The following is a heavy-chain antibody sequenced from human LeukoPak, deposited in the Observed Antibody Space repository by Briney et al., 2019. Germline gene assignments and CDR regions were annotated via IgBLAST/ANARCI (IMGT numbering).Heavy chain of an antibody. CDR3: ARALLGKLFDH. CDR2: ISYDGSNK. V-gene: IGHV3-30*04. Sequence: GRSPRLSCAASGFTFSSYAMHWVRQAPGKGLEWVAVISYDGSNKYYADSVKGRFTISRDNSKNTLYLQMNSLRAEDTAVYYCARALLGKLFDHWGQGTLVTVSS. CDR1: GFTFSSYA. J-gene: IGHJ4*02. D-gene: IGHD1-26*01.